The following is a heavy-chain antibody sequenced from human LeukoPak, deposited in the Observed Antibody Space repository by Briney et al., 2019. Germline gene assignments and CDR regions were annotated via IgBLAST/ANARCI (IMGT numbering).Heavy chain of an antibody. Sequence: ASVKVSCKASGYTFTSYDINWVRQATGQGLEWMGWMNPNSGNTRYAQKFQGRVTMTRNTSISTAYMELSRLRSDDTAVYYCARGGATVTTYYYMDVWGKGTTVTVSS. CDR1: GYTFTSYD. CDR2: MNPNSGNT. D-gene: IGHD4-17*01. V-gene: IGHV1-8*01. CDR3: ARGGATVTTYYYMDV. J-gene: IGHJ6*03.